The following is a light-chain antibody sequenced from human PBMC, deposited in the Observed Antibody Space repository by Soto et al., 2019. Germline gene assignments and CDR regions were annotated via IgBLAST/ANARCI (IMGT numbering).Light chain of an antibody. CDR2: EVS. J-gene: IGLJ1*01. CDR3: SSYAGSSSYV. CDR1: SSDVGSYNL. Sequence: QSVLTQPASVSGSPGQSITISCTGTSSDVGSYNLVSWYQQHPGKAPKLMIYEVSKRPSGVSNRFSGSKSGNTASLTISGLQAEDEADYYCSSYAGSSSYVFRTGTKVTVL. V-gene: IGLV2-23*02.